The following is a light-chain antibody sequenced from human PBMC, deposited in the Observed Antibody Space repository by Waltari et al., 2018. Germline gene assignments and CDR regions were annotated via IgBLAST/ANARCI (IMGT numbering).Light chain of an antibody. CDR2: ASS. CDR3: QQYNKWPPT. J-gene: IGKJ4*01. CDR1: ESVNSD. Sequence: EVLLTQSPVTLSVSPGEPATLSCRASESVNSDLAWYYQKPGQAPRLLMDASSGRATGVPVRFTGSGFDTDFTLTISSLQSEDLGIYHCQQYNKWPPTFGGGTKVEIK. V-gene: IGKV3-15*01.